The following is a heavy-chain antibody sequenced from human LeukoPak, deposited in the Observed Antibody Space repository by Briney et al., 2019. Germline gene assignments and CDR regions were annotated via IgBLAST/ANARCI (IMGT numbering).Heavy chain of an antibody. CDR3: ATIYGYYYFDF. V-gene: IGHV4-38-2*01. Sequence: SETLSLTCAVSGHSISSCYYWGWIRPPPGEVLGWSGIIYHSSSTYYNASLKSLATIAENTANNPFFLELSSVTAADTAVYYCATIYGYYYFDFWGRGTRVTVS. J-gene: IGHJ4*02. D-gene: IGHD4-17*01. CDR1: GHSISSCYY. CDR2: IYHSSST.